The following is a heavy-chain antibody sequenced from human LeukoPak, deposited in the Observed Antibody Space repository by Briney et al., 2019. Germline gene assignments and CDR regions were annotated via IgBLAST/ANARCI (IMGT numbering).Heavy chain of an antibody. V-gene: IGHV1-69*04. D-gene: IGHD4-17*01. CDR1: GGTFSSYA. CDR3: ARDGLGTVTTFLERWHY. J-gene: IGHJ4*02. Sequence: SVKVSCKASGGTFSSYAISWVRQAPGQGLEWMGRIIPTLGIANYAQKFQGRVTITADKSTSTAYMELSSLRSEDTAVYYCARDGLGTVTTFLERWHYWGQGTLVTVSS. CDR2: IIPTLGIA.